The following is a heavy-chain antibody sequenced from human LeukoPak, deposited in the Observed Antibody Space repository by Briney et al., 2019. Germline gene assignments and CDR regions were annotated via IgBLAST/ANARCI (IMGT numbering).Heavy chain of an antibody. D-gene: IGHD3-10*01. CDR3: ARALWFGEFQDF. V-gene: IGHV3-23*01. CDR2: ISGSGGST. Sequence: GGSLRLSCAASGSTFSNYAMSWVRQAPGKGLECVSVISGSGGSTYYADCVKGRCTISSDNAKNSPFLQMNRLRAEDTAVYFCARALWFGEFQDFWGQGTLVAVSS. CDR1: GSTFSNYA. J-gene: IGHJ4*02.